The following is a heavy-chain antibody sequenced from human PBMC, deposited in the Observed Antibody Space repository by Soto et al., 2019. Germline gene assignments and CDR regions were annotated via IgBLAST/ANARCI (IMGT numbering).Heavy chain of an antibody. CDR1: GFTFSSYE. D-gene: IGHD3-22*01. J-gene: IGHJ6*02. Sequence: EVQLVESGGGLVQPGGSLRLSCAASGFTFSSYEMNWVRQAPGKGLEWVSYISSSGSTIYYADSVKGRFTISRDNAKNSLYLQMNSLRAEDTAVYYCARDEVIKDGMDVWGQGTTVTVSS. V-gene: IGHV3-48*03. CDR2: ISSSGSTI. CDR3: ARDEVIKDGMDV.